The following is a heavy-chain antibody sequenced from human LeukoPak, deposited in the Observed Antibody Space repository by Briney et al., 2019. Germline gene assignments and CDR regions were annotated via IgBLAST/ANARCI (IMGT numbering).Heavy chain of an antibody. CDR3: ARQQGLQNLNFDY. D-gene: IGHD4-11*01. CDR1: GYTFTSYY. J-gene: IGHJ4*02. V-gene: IGHV1-46*01. Sequence: GASVKVSCKTSGYTFTSYYIHWVRQAPGQGPEWLGIINSIGGTTHFAQKFQGRVTMTRDTSTTTVYMELSSLGSEDTAVYYCARQQGLQNLNFDYWGQGALVTVSS. CDR2: INSIGGTT.